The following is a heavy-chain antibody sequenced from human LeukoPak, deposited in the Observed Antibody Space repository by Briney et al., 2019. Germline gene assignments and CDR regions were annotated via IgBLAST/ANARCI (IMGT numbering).Heavy chain of an antibody. J-gene: IGHJ4*02. D-gene: IGHD3-10*01. CDR3: ARDPRGGYYFDY. V-gene: IGHV3-74*01. Sequence: GGSLRLSCAASGFTFSSYWMHWVRHAPGKGLVWVSRINSDGSSTSYADSVKGRFTISRDNAKNTLYLQMNSLRAEDTAVYYCARDPRGGYYFDYWGQGTLVTVSS. CDR2: INSDGSST. CDR1: GFTFSSYW.